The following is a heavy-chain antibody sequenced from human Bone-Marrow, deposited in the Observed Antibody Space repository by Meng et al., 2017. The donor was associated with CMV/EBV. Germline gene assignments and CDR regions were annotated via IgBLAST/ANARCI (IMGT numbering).Heavy chain of an antibody. CDR1: GGSFSDYY. Sequence: SETPSLTCAVYGGSFSDYYWSWIRQSPGKGLEWLGQIDHGGSSKYNLSLKSRVTISVDTSKNQFFLRVNSVTAADTAGYYCARSRYTSSPWFDRWGQGTLVTVSS. J-gene: IGHJ5*02. CDR2: IDHGGSS. CDR3: ARSRYTSSPWFDR. D-gene: IGHD6-6*01. V-gene: IGHV4-34*01.